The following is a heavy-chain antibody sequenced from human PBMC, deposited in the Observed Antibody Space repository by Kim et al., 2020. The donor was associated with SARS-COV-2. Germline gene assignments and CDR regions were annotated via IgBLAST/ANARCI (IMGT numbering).Heavy chain of an antibody. CDR2: ISPNNGAT. CDR1: GYHFSGFY. V-gene: IGHV1-2*02. CDR3: ARGSDYHGLDV. Sequence: ASVKVSCKTSGYHFSGFYIHWVRQAPGQGLEWMGWISPNNGATKYAEASQGRVTMTRDTSINTAYLELSRVKSDDTAIYFCARGSDYHGLDVWGQGTTVTVS. J-gene: IGHJ6*02.